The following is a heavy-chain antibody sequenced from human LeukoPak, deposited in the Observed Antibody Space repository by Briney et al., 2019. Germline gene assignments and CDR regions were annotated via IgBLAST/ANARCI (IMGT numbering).Heavy chain of an antibody. CDR3: AKDYGGNYFDY. J-gene: IGHJ4*02. CDR2: IWYDGSNK. D-gene: IGHD4-23*01. V-gene: IGHV3-33*06. Sequence: PGGSLRLSCAASGFTFSSYGMHWVRQAPGKGLEWVAVIWYDGSNKYYAGSVKGRFTISRDNSKNTLYLQMNSLRAEDTAVYYCAKDYGGNYFDYWGQGTLVTVSS. CDR1: GFTFSSYG.